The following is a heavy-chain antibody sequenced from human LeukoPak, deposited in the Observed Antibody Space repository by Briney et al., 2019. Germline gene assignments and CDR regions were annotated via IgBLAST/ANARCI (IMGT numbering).Heavy chain of an antibody. Sequence: SETLSLTCTVSGGSISSGSYYWSWIRQPAGKGLEWIGRIYTSGSTNYNPSLKSRVTISIDTSKDQFSLKLSSVTAADTGVYYCARDREFYGSGIYYSHLDYWGQGTLVTVSS. D-gene: IGHD3-10*01. CDR3: ARDREFYGSGIYYSHLDY. CDR2: IYTSGST. CDR1: GGSISSGSYY. J-gene: IGHJ4*02. V-gene: IGHV4-61*02.